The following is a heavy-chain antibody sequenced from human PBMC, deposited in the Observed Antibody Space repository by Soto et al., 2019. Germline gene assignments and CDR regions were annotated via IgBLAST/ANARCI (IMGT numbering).Heavy chain of an antibody. J-gene: IGHJ5*01. D-gene: IGHD3-10*01. CDR2: IYQSGST. Sequence: PSETLSLTCAVYGGSFSGYDWTWVRQPPGKGLEWIGEIYQSGSTNYDSSLKSRVTISVDKSKNQFSLKLNSVTAADTAVYYCARYYVSGSYFDSWGQGTLVTV. V-gene: IGHV4-34*01. CDR1: GGSFSGYD. CDR3: ARYYVSGSYFDS.